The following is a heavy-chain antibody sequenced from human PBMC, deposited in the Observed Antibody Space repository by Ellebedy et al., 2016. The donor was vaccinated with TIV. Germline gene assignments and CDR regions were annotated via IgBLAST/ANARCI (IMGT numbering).Heavy chain of an antibody. CDR2: IYYSGST. CDR1: GGSVRSDNDY. Sequence: SETLSLTXTVSGGSVRSDNDYWSWIRQPPGKGLEWIGYIYYSGSTNYNPSLKSRVTISVDTSKNQFSLRLRSVTAADTAIYYCATSVVMLAMDAFDIWGQGSMVTVSS. V-gene: IGHV4-61*01. D-gene: IGHD2-21*01. J-gene: IGHJ3*02. CDR3: ATSVVMLAMDAFDI.